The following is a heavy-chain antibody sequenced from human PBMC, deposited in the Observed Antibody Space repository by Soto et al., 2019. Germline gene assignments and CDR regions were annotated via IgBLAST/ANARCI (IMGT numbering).Heavy chain of an antibody. CDR1: GYTFTSYG. D-gene: IGHD3-22*01. V-gene: IGHV1-18*01. CDR2: ISAYNGNA. J-gene: IGHJ4*02. CDR3: ARGGPTMIVVVILGFDY. Sequence: ASVKVSCKASGYTFTSYGISWVRQAPGQGLEWMGWISAYNGNANYAQKLQGRVTMTTDTSTSTAYMELRSLRSDDTAVYYCARGGPTMIVVVILGFDYWGQGTLVTVSS.